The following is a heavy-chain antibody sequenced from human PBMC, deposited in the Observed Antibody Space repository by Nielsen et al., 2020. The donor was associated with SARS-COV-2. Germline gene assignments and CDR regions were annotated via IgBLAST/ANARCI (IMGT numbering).Heavy chain of an antibody. D-gene: IGHD3-10*01. CDR1: GFTFSSYA. CDR3: AKVGVGPYYFDY. Sequence: GESLKISCAASGFTFSSYAMSWVRQAPGKGLEWVSAISGSGGSTYYADSVKGRFTISRDNSKNTLYLQMNSLRAEDTAVYYCAKVGVGPYYFDYWGPGTLVTVSS. CDR2: ISGSGGST. V-gene: IGHV3-23*01. J-gene: IGHJ4*02.